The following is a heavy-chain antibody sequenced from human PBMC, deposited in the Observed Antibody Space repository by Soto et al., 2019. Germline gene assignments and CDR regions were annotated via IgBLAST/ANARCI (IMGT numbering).Heavy chain of an antibody. CDR1: GGSISSYY. J-gene: IGHJ4*02. Sequence: SETLSLTCTVSGGSISSYYWSWIRQPPGKGLEWIGYIYYSGSTNYNPSLKSRVTISVDTSKNQFSLKLSSVTAADTVVYYCARLQPDEGSVFDYWGQGTLVTVSS. V-gene: IGHV4-59*08. CDR3: ARLQPDEGSVFDY. CDR2: IYYSGST.